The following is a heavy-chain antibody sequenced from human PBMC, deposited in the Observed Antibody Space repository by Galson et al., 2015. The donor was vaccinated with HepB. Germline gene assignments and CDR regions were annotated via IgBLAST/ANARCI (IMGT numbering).Heavy chain of an antibody. CDR2: IYPADSDT. Sequence: QSGAEVKKPGESLKISCKGSGYSFTSYWIGWVRQMPGKGLEWMGIIYPADSDTRYSPSFQGQVTISADKSISTAYLQWSSLKASDTAMYYCARQAMPAAIDNWFDPWGQGTLVTVSS. D-gene: IGHD6-13*01. J-gene: IGHJ5*02. V-gene: IGHV5-51*01. CDR1: GYSFTSYW. CDR3: ARQAMPAAIDNWFDP.